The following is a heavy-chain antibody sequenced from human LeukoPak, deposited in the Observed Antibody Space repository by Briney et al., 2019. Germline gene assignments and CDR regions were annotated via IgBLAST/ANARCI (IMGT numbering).Heavy chain of an antibody. CDR2: ISYDGSNK. CDR3: AKVGFPDY. V-gene: IGHV3-33*06. J-gene: IGHJ4*02. Sequence: GGSLRLSCAASGFTFSSYGMHWVRQAPGKGLEWVAVISYDGSNKYYADSVKGRFTISRDNSKNTLYRQMNSLRAEDTAVYYCAKVGFPDYWGQETLVTVSS. CDR1: GFTFSSYG.